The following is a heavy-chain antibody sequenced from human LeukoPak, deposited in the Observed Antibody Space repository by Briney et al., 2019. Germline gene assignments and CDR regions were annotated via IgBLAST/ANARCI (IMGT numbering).Heavy chain of an antibody. Sequence: ASVKVSCKASGYTFTSYGISWVRQAPGQGLEWMGWISAYNGNTNYAQKPQGRVTMTTDTSTSTAYMELRSLRSDDTAVYYCARDPRRFGVTPNQNNWFDPWGQGTLVTVSS. CDR2: ISAYNGNT. CDR3: ARDPRRFGVTPNQNNWFDP. D-gene: IGHD3-16*01. J-gene: IGHJ5*02. CDR1: GYTFTSYG. V-gene: IGHV1-18*01.